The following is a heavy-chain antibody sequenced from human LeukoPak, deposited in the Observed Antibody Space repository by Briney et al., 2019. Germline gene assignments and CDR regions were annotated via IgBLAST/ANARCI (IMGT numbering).Heavy chain of an antibody. CDR1: GYSISSGYY. V-gene: IGHV4-38-2*02. CDR3: ARDRIAAATDAFDI. Sequence: PSETLSLTCTVSGYSISSGYYWGWTRPPPGKGLEWTGIIYHSGSTYYNPSLKSRVTISVDTSKNQFSLKLSSVTAADTAVYYCARDRIAAATDAFDIWGQGTMVTVSS. D-gene: IGHD6-13*01. J-gene: IGHJ3*02. CDR2: IYHSGST.